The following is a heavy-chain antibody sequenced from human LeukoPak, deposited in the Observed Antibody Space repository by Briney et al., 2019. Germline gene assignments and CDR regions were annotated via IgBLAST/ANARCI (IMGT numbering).Heavy chain of an antibody. Sequence: PGGSLRLSCAASGFTFSSYWMSWVRQAPGKGLEWVANIKQDGSEKYYVDSVKGRFTISRDNAKNSLYLQMNSLRAEDTAVYYCARLSRSGSYYLDYWGQGTLVTVSS. CDR1: GFTFSSYW. J-gene: IGHJ4*02. CDR3: ARLSRSGSYYLDY. V-gene: IGHV3-7*01. D-gene: IGHD1-26*01. CDR2: IKQDGSEK.